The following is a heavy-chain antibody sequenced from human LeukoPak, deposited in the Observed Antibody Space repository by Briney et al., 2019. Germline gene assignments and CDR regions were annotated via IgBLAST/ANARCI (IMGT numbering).Heavy chain of an antibody. CDR2: INPDTGGT. V-gene: IGHV1-2*06. Sequence: ASVKVSXKASGYTFTNFYIHWMRQAPGQGLEWMGRINPDTGGTNFARKFQDRVTVTRDTSISTAFLELSSLTSGDAAVYYCVTSFDYSDFYWGQGTLVIVS. CDR1: GYTFTNFY. CDR3: VTSFDYSDFY. J-gene: IGHJ4*02. D-gene: IGHD4-11*01.